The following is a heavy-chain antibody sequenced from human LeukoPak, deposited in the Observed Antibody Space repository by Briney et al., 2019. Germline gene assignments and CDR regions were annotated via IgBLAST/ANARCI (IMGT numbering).Heavy chain of an antibody. CDR3: ARASHDYGDYSHFDY. J-gene: IGHJ4*02. CDR1: GGSISSGSYY. D-gene: IGHD4-17*01. CDR2: IYTSGST. V-gene: IGHV4-61*02. Sequence: SETLSLTCTVSGGSISSGSYYWSWIRQSAGKGLEWIGRIYTSGSTNYNPSLKSRVTISVDTSKNQFSLKLSSVTAADTAVYYCARASHDYGDYSHFDYWGQGTLVTVSS.